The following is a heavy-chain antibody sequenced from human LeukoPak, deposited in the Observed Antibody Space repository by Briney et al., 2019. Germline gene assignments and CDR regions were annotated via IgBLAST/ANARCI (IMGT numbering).Heavy chain of an antibody. D-gene: IGHD1-1*01. CDR3: ARSTATASSAAAY. CDR2: IYSGGRT. V-gene: IGHV3-66*02. Sequence: GGSLRLSCAASGFTVSSKHMSWVRQAPGKGLEWVSVIYSGGRTYYADSVKGRFTISRDNSKNTLSLQMNSLGAGDTAVYYCARSTATASSAAAYWGQGTLVTVSS. J-gene: IGHJ4*02. CDR1: GFTVSSKH.